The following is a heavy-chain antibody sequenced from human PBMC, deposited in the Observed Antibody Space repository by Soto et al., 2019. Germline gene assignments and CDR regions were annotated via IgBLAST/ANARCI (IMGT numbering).Heavy chain of an antibody. D-gene: IGHD3-10*01. V-gene: IGHV4-59*07. Sequence: QVQLQESGPALVRPSDSLSLMCSVSGVPITTFYWGWIRQAPGKGLEYIGYIYYGGSTHYNPALKSRVTISVDTANNEFSLKLRSVTAADTAAYYCARGQLLPYRYGLDVWGQGTTVIV. CDR2: IYYGGST. J-gene: IGHJ6*02. CDR3: ARGQLLPYRYGLDV. CDR1: GVPITTFY.